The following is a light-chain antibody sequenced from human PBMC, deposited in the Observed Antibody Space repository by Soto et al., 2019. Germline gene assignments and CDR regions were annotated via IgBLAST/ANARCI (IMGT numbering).Light chain of an antibody. V-gene: IGLV1-40*01. Sequence: QSVLTQPPSVSGAPGQMVTISCTGSSSNIGAGNDVHWYQHLPGTAPRLLIFGNSNRPSGVPDRFSGSKSGTAASLAITGLQAEDEADYYCQSYDMSLSGWLLGGGTKLTVL. J-gene: IGLJ2*01. CDR2: GNS. CDR1: SSNIGAGND. CDR3: QSYDMSLSGWL.